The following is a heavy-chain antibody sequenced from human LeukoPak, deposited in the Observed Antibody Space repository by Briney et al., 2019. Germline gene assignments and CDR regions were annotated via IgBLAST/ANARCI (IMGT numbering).Heavy chain of an antibody. CDR2: IHYSGSA. V-gene: IGHV4-59*01. D-gene: IGHD1-14*01. CDR3: ARGVEPATSHLPLLEY. Sequence: SETLSLTCTVSGGSINTYYGAWIRQTPGKGLEWMGHIHYSGSATYNPSLKSRVTISVDKSKRQFSLRLSSVTAADTALYFCARGVEPATSHLPLLEYWGQGTLVTVSS. CDR1: GGSINTYY. J-gene: IGHJ4*02.